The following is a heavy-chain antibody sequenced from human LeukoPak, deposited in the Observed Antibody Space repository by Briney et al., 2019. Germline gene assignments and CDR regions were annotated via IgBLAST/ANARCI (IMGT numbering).Heavy chain of an antibody. CDR3: ARTSSGWLYYFDY. J-gene: IGHJ4*02. Sequence: ASVKVSCKASGYTFISYGISWVRQAPGQGLEWVGWISAYNGNTDYAQKLQGRVTMTRDTSTSTVYMELSSLRSEDTAVYYCARTSSGWLYYFDYWGQGTLVTVSS. CDR2: ISAYNGNT. CDR1: GYTFISYG. V-gene: IGHV1-18*01. D-gene: IGHD6-19*01.